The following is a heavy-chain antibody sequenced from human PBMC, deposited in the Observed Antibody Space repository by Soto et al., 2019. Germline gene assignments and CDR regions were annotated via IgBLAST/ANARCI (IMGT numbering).Heavy chain of an antibody. CDR2: IIPIFGTA. J-gene: IGHJ6*02. CDR3: ARPIIDGPRYYYGMDV. V-gene: IGHV1-69*06. Sequence: QVQLVQSGAEVKKPGSSVKVSCKASGGTFSSYAISWVRQAPGQGLDWMGGIIPIFGTANYEQKFQGRVTITADKTTSTAYMELNSLRSEDTAVYYCARPIIDGPRYYYGMDVWSQGTTVTVSS. CDR1: GGTFSSYA.